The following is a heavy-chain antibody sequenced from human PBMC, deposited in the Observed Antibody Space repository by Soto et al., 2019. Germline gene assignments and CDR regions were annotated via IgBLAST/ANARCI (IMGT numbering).Heavy chain of an antibody. CDR3: ARQRLWGTSGYYYFEN. D-gene: IGHD3-22*01. CDR2: IYPGDSDN. CDR1: GHIFSNYW. V-gene: IGHV5-51*01. J-gene: IGHJ4*02. Sequence: SLKDSCKVSGHIFSNYWIGWVRQMPGKGLEWMGIIYPGDSDNRYSPSFQGQVTITVDKSINTAYLQWSRLKASDTAMYYCARQRLWGTSGYYYFENWGQGTLVTV.